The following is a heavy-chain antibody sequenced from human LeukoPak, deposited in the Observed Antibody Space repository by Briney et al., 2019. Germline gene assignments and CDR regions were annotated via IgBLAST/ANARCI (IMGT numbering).Heavy chain of an antibody. CDR1: GYTCTSYG. J-gene: IGHJ5*02. V-gene: IGHV1-18*01. Sequence: ASVNLSCKASGYTCTSYGISWGRRAPGQGLGGMGGIRAYNGETNYAQKRQGRDTMNRDTPTSTAYMALRRLRSDDTPVYYCARGDYDILTGYYNWFDPWGQGTLVTVSS. CDR3: ARGDYDILTGYYNWFDP. CDR2: IRAYNGET. D-gene: IGHD3-9*01.